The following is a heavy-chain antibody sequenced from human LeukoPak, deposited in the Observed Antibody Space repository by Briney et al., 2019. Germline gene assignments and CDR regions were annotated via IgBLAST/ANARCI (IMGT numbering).Heavy chain of an antibody. CDR1: GFTFSSYS. Sequence: GGSLRLSCAASGFTFSSYSMNWVRQAPGKGLEWVSYISSSSSTIYYADSVKGRFTISRDNAKNSLYLQMNSLRAEDTAVYYCARGSFGDLQHRQDYWGQGTLVTVSS. CDR3: ARGSFGDLQHRQDY. V-gene: IGHV3-48*01. D-gene: IGHD4-17*01. J-gene: IGHJ4*02. CDR2: ISSSSSTI.